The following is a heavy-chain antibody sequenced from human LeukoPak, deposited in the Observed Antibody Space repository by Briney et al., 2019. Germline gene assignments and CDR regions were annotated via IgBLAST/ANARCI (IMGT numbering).Heavy chain of an antibody. Sequence: ASVKVSCKASGGTFSSYAISWVRQAPGQGLEWMGWINPNSGGTNYAQKFQGRVTMTRDTSISTAYMELSRLRSDDTAVYYCARDGKDYGDTFDYWGQGTLVTVSS. CDR1: GGTFSSYA. V-gene: IGHV1-2*02. J-gene: IGHJ4*02. D-gene: IGHD4-17*01. CDR3: ARDGKDYGDTFDY. CDR2: INPNSGGT.